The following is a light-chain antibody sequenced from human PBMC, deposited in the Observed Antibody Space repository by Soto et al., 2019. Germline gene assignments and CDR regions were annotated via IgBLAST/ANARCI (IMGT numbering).Light chain of an antibody. CDR2: EVS. CDR3: TSKTSTTADV. CDR1: SSAVGGYNY. J-gene: IGLJ1*01. Sequence: SAASHLGSVSRTPGQSITICRTGTSSAVGGYNYFSWYQRHPRKAPTLMIYEVSNRPSGVSNRFSGSKSGNPASLTISVLQAEDEADHHCTSKTSTTADVVATGTKIT. V-gene: IGLV2-14*01.